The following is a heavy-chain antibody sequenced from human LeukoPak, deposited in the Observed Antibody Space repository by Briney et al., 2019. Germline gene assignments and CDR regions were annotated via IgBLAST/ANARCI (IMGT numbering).Heavy chain of an antibody. J-gene: IGHJ3*02. CDR1: GGTFISYA. D-gene: IGHD4-17*01. CDR3: ALTTVTTAAFDI. Sequence: SVTVSFMASGGTFISYAISWVRQAPGQGLEWMGRIIPILGIANYAQKFQGRVTITADKSTSTAYMELSSLRSEDTAVYYCALTTVTTAAFDIWGQGTMVTVSA. V-gene: IGHV1-69*04. CDR2: IIPILGIA.